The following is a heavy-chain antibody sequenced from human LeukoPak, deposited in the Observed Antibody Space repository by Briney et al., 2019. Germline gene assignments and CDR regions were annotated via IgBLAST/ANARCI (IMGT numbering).Heavy chain of an antibody. CDR1: AFTFSSYA. J-gene: IGHJ4*02. D-gene: IGHD3-3*01. V-gene: IGHV3-23*01. Sequence: GGSLRLSCAASAFTFSSYAMSWVRQAPGKGLEWVSTISGNGGRTYDADSVKGRFTISRDNAKNSLYLQMNSLRAEDTAVYYCARDAHYDFWSGYYSTWPLGYWGQGTLVTVSS. CDR2: ISGNGGRT. CDR3: ARDAHYDFWSGYYSTWPLGY.